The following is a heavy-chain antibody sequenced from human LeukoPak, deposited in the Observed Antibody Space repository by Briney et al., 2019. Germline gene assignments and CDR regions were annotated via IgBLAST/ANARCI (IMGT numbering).Heavy chain of an antibody. CDR3: ARVGLLVVTAITYYFDY. Sequence: PSETLSLTCSFSGYSISSGYYWGWIRQPPGQGLEWIGNIYHSGSTYYNPSLKSRVTISVDTSKNQFSLKLSSVTAADTAVYYCARVGLLVVTAITYYFDYWGQGTLVTVSS. D-gene: IGHD2-21*02. V-gene: IGHV4-38-2*02. CDR2: IYHSGST. J-gene: IGHJ4*02. CDR1: GYSISSGYY.